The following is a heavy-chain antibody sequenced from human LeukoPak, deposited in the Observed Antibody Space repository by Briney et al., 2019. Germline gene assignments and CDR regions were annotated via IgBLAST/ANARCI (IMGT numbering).Heavy chain of an antibody. CDR3: ARARAAVGFDY. Sequence: FQGRVTMTRDTSTSTVYMELSSLRSEDTAVYYCARARAAVGFDYWGQGTLVTVSS. J-gene: IGHJ4*02. D-gene: IGHD6-25*01. V-gene: IGHV1-46*01.